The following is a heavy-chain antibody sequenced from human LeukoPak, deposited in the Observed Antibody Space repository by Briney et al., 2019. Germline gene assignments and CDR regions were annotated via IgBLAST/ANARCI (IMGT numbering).Heavy chain of an antibody. V-gene: IGHV1-8*01. CDR2: MNPNSGNT. CDR1: GYTFTSYD. J-gene: IGHJ6*02. D-gene: IGHD3-9*01. CDR3: ARGLYYDILTGYGLRYYYYGMDV. Sequence: ASVKVSCKASGYTFTSYDINWVRQATRQGLEWMGWMNPNSGNTGYAQKFQGRVTMTRNTSISTAYMELSSLRSEDTAVYYCARGLYYDILTGYGLRYYYYGMDVWGQGTTVTVSS.